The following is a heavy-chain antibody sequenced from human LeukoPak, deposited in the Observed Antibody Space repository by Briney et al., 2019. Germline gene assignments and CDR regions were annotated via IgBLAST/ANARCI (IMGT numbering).Heavy chain of an antibody. V-gene: IGHV3-30-3*01. D-gene: IGHD6-6*01. Sequence: GRSLRLSCAASGFTFSSYAMHWVRQAPGKGLEWVTIISYDGSNKDYADSVKGRFTISRDNSKNTLYLQMNSLRAEDTAVYYCASDNSSSFPNYFGYWGQGTLVTVSS. CDR2: ISYDGSNK. J-gene: IGHJ4*02. CDR1: GFTFSSYA. CDR3: ASDNSSSFPNYFGY.